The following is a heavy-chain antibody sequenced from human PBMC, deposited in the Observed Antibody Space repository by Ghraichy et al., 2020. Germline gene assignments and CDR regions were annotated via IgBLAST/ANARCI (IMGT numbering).Heavy chain of an antibody. V-gene: IGHV3-30*18. D-gene: IGHD3-3*01. J-gene: IGHJ6*02. CDR1: GFTFSSYG. CDR3: AKDGTIFGPNRYYYYYYGMDV. Sequence: GGSLRLSCAASGFTFSSYGMHWVRQAPGKGLEWVAVISYDGSNKYYADSVKGRFTISRDNSKNTLYLQMNSLRAEDTAVYYCAKDGTIFGPNRYYYYYYGMDVWGQGTTVTVSS. CDR2: ISYDGSNK.